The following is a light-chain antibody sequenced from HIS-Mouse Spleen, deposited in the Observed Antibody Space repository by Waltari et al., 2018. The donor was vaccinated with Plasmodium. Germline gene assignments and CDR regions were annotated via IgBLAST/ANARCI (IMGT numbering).Light chain of an antibody. V-gene: IGKV3-15*01. CDR2: GAS. J-gene: IGKJ3*01. Sequence: EIVMTQSPATLSVSPGERATLSRRASQSVSSNLAWYQQKPGQAPRLLIYGASTRATGIPARCSGSGSGTEFTLTISSLQSEDFAVYYCQQYNNGPFTFGPGTKVDIK. CDR1: QSVSSN. CDR3: QQYNNGPFT.